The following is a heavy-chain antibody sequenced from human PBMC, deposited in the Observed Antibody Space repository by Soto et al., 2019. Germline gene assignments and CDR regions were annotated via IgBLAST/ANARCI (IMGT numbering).Heavy chain of an antibody. CDR2: ISSSSSNI. CDR1: GFTFSTCS. V-gene: IGHV3-21*02. Sequence: EVQLVESGGGLVKPGGSLRLSCAASGFTFSTCSMNWVRQAPGKGLEWVSSISSSSSNIYYADSVKGRFTISRENAKNSLYLQMTSLRADDTAVYYCARDNGYDAATLDYWGQGTLVTVSS. J-gene: IGHJ4*02. CDR3: ARDNGYDAATLDY. D-gene: IGHD5-12*01.